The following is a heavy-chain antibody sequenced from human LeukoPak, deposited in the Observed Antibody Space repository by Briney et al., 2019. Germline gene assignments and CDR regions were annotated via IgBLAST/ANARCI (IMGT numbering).Heavy chain of an antibody. CDR1: GGSISSGGYY. CDR2: IYYSGST. Sequence: SETLSLTCTVSGGSISSGGYYWSWIRQHPGKGLEWIGYIYYSGSTYYNPSLKSRVTISVDTSKNQFSLKLSSVTAADTAVYYCARDRRWSNKGPGYYFDYWGQGTLVTVSS. CDR3: ARDRRWSNKGPGYYFDY. D-gene: IGHD3-3*01. J-gene: IGHJ4*02. V-gene: IGHV4-31*03.